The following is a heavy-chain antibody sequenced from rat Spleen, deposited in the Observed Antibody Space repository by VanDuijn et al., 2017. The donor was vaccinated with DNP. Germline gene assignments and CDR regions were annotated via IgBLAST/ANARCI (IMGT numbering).Heavy chain of an antibody. CDR2: IWSNGDT. D-gene: IGHD1-11*01. CDR1: GFSLTKYH. V-gene: IGHV2-32*01. Sequence: QVQLKESGPGLVQPSQTLSLTCTVSGFSLTKYHIHWIRQPPGKGLEWVGVIWSNGDTSYTSTLQSRLSISRDTSKSQVFFKMNGLQTEDTATYYCARDRGGPWLFDYWGQGV. CDR3: ARDRGGPWLFDY. J-gene: IGHJ2*01.